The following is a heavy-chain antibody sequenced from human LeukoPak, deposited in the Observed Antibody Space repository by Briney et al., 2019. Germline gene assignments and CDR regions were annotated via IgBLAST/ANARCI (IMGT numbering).Heavy chain of an antibody. D-gene: IGHD3-3*01. CDR1: GFTFTVFG. Sequence: GGSLRLSCATSGFTFTVFGINWVGGAPGKGPEGVSYIDARCGITYHADSVQGRFTISRDNAKESVFLQMNGLRVDDTAVYYCARTYDFGRGPPGDAFDNWGQGTPVIVSS. CDR3: ARTYDFGRGPPGDAFDN. CDR2: IDARCGIT. J-gene: IGHJ3*02. V-gene: IGHV3-48*01.